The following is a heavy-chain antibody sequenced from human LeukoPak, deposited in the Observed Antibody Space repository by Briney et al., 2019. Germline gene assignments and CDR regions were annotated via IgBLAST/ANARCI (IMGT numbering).Heavy chain of an antibody. D-gene: IGHD4-11*01. J-gene: IGHJ6*02. CDR1: GGSISTVGHS. Sequence: SETLSLTCAVSGGSISTVGHSWNWVRQPPGKGLEWIGRIYTSGSTNYNPSLKSRVTMSVDTSKNQFSLKLSSVTAADTAVYYCARGIYSNTDYYYYGMDVWGQGTTVTVSS. CDR2: IYTSGST. CDR3: ARGIYSNTDYYYYGMDV. V-gene: IGHV4-61*02.